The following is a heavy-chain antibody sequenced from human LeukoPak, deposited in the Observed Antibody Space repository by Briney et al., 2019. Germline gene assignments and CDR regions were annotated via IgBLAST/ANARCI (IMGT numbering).Heavy chain of an antibody. D-gene: IGHD2-15*01. CDR2: IRGKAYGGTT. CDR1: GFTFGDYA. J-gene: IGHJ4*02. Sequence: GGSLRLSCTTSGFTFGDYAMSWVRQAPGKGLEWVGFIRGKAYGGTTEYAAPVKGRFTISRDDSKSIAYLQMNSLKTEDTAVYYCSRDRDVTATVVFDYWGQGTLVTVSS. CDR3: SRDRDVTATVVFDY. V-gene: IGHV3-49*04.